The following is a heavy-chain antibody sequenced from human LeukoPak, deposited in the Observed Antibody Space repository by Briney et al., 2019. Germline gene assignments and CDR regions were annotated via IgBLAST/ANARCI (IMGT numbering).Heavy chain of an antibody. CDR3: ARVRVGGDFWSGIQGGPFDY. Sequence: PSETLSLTCTVSGGSISSYYWSWIRQPPGKGLEWIGRIYTSGSTNYNPSLKSRVTISVDTSKNQFSLKLSSVTAADAAVYYCARVRVGGDFWSGIQGGPFDYWGQGTLVTVSS. CDR2: IYTSGST. D-gene: IGHD3-3*01. V-gene: IGHV4-4*07. J-gene: IGHJ4*02. CDR1: GGSISSYY.